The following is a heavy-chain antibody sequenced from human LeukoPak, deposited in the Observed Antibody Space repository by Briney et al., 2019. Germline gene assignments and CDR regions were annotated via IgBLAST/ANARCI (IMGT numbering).Heavy chain of an antibody. D-gene: IGHD3-22*01. V-gene: IGHV1-46*01. CDR2: INPSGGST. CDR3: AREGLTYYDSSGYYYGGYDY. Sequence: GASVKVSCKASGYTFTGYYMHWVRQAPGQGLEWMGIINPSGGSTSYAQKFQGRVTMTRDMSTSTVYMELSSLRSEDTAVYYCAREGLTYYDSSGYYYGGYDYWGQGTLVTVSS. CDR1: GYTFTGYY. J-gene: IGHJ4*02.